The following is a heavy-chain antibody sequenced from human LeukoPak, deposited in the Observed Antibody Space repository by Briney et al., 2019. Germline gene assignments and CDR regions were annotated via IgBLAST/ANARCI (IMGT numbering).Heavy chain of an antibody. CDR1: GFTVSLYY. CDR3: ARALSG. J-gene: IGHJ4*02. D-gene: IGHD3-3*01. CDR2: IKQDGSEK. V-gene: IGHV3-7*03. Sequence: GGSLRLSCAASGFTVSLYYMTWVRQAPGKGLEWVANIKQDGSEKYYVGSVKGRFSISRDNAKNSVYLQMNSLRAEDTAVYYCARALSGWGQGTLVTVSS.